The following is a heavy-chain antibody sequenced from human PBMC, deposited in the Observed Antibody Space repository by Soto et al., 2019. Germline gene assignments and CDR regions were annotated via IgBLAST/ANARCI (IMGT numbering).Heavy chain of an antibody. D-gene: IGHD2-21*01. V-gene: IGHV4-34*04. CDR3: ARGYPRSILSTSLTTSYWFDS. CDR1: GESLRGYY. Sequence: QVQLQQWGTGLLKPSETLSLHCAVYGESLRGYYWSWIRQTPAMGLEWIGEINHRGTTNHDSSLKSRAIIYIDTSKNQVSLRLNYVTAADTAVYYCARGYPRSILSTSLTTSYWFDSWGQGTLVTGSS. CDR2: INHRGTT. J-gene: IGHJ5*01.